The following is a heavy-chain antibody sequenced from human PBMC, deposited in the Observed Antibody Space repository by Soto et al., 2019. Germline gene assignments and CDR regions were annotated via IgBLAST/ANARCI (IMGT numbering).Heavy chain of an antibody. CDR3: TKTSSSSGWFDP. D-gene: IGHD6-6*01. CDR1: GFTFSNAW. CDR2: IKSKTDGGTT. Sequence: PGGSLRLSCAASGFTFSNAWMSWVRQAPGKGLEWVGRIKSKTDGGTTDYAAPVKGRFTISRDDSKNTLYLQMNSLKTEDTAVYDCTKTSSSSGWFDPWGQGTLVTVSS. V-gene: IGHV3-15*01. J-gene: IGHJ5*02.